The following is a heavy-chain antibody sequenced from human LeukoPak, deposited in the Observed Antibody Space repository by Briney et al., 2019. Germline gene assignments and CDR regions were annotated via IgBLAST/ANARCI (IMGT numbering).Heavy chain of an antibody. D-gene: IGHD4-17*01. CDR3: ASWLRTTVTAYYFDY. J-gene: IGHJ4*02. V-gene: IGHV3-7*01. Sequence: GGSLRLSCAASGFTFSSYWMSWVRQAPGKGLEWVANIKQDGSEKYYVDSVKGRFTISSDNAKNSLYLQMNSLRAEDTAVYYCASWLRTTVTAYYFDYWGQGTLVTVSS. CDR2: IKQDGSEK. CDR1: GFTFSSYW.